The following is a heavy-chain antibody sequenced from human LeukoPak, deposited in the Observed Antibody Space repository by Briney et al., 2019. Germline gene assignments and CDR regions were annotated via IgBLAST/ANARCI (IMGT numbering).Heavy chain of an antibody. V-gene: IGHV3-48*03. CDR3: ATMRCTTRPEDY. D-gene: IGHD1-1*01. Sequence: PGGSLSFSCAAYALTLSTTKVNWVRQAPGQGLVWGSSIDDSSKRGKDGVIYYAASVKGRFTISRDSAKNRLHLEMTSLRVDYKAIYFCATMRCTTRPEDYWGQGTLVTVSS. J-gene: IGHJ4*02. CDR1: ALTLSTTK. CDR2: IDDSSKRGKDGVI.